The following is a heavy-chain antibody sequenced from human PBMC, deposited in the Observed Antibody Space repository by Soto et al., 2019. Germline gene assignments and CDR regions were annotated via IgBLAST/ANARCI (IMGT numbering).Heavy chain of an antibody. CDR3: AKSGGKFGTTGYYYFDY. V-gene: IGHV4-31*03. CDR2: IYYSGRT. Sequence: PSETLSLTCTVSGVSISSGGYYWSWIRQHPGKGLEWIGNIYYSGRTYYNPSLKSRVILSVDTSKNHFSLTLRSVTAEDTAMYFCAKSGGKFGTTGYYYFDYWGQGALVTVSS. CDR1: GVSISSGGYY. J-gene: IGHJ4*02. D-gene: IGHD3-9*01.